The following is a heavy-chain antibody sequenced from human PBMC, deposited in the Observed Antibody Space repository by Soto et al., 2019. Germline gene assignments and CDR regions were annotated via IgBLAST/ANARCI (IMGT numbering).Heavy chain of an antibody. V-gene: IGHV4-59*01. J-gene: IGHJ1*01. D-gene: IGHD6-19*01. CDR3: ARAATVAGAKYFQH. CDR1: GGSISSYY. Sequence: SETLSLTCTVSGGSISSYYWSWIRQPPGKGLEWIGYIYYSGSTNYNPSLKSRVTISVDTSKNQFSLKLSSLTASDPALYYIARAATVAGAKYFQHWGQGTLVTVSS. CDR2: IYYSGST.